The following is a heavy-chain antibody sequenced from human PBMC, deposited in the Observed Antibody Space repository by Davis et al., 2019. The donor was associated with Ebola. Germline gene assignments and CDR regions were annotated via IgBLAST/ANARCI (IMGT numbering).Heavy chain of an antibody. CDR2: IYSGGST. J-gene: IGHJ5*02. CDR3: ARAGSSSPGRGFGFDP. Sequence: GGSLTLSCAASGFTFSAYYMSWVRQAPGKWLEWVSVIYSGGSTSYADSVKGRFTISRHNSKTTLYLQMNSRRAEDTAVYYCARAGSSSPGRGFGFDPWGQGTLVTVSS. V-gene: IGHV3-53*04. CDR1: GFTFSAYY. D-gene: IGHD6-13*01.